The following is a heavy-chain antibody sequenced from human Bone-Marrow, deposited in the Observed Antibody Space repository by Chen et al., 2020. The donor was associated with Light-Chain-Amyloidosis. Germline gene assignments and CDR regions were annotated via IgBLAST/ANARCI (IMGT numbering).Heavy chain of an antibody. D-gene: IGHD3-10*01. CDR2: ISQSGST. J-gene: IGHJ6*03. CDR3: ARQSYGSDSYFSLDNTYCMDV. V-gene: IGHV4-34*01. Sequence: QVQLQQWGAGLLKPSETLSLTCGVNGGSLRGYYWSWIRQPPGKGLEWIGEISQSGSTYYNPTRRSRVTISLDTSKNQFSLKLSSVTAADTAVYYCARQSYGSDSYFSLDNTYCMDVWGRGTTVTVSS. CDR1: GGSLRGYY.